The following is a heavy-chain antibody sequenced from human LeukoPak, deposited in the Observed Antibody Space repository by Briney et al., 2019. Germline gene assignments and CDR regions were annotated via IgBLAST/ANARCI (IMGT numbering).Heavy chain of an antibody. Sequence: GGSLRLSCAASGFNFGGYTIHWVRQPPGKGLEWVSGINWNGADRGYADSVKGRFTISRDNAKSSLYLQMDSLRAEDTALYHCAKGNWGFPFDIWGRGTMVTVSS. CDR2: INWNGADR. D-gene: IGHD7-27*01. CDR3: AKGNWGFPFDI. V-gene: IGHV3-9*01. J-gene: IGHJ3*02. CDR1: GFNFGGYT.